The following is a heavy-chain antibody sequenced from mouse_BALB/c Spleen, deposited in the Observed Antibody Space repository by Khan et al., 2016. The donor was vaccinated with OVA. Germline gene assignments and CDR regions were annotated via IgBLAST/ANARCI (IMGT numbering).Heavy chain of an antibody. CDR1: GYTFTSYW. D-gene: IGHD3-2*02. V-gene: IGHV1-76*01. J-gene: IGHJ2*01. CDR3: AREEALNYFDY. CDR2: IYPGTDNT. Sequence: VQLQESGAELVRPGTSVKLSCKTSGYTFTSYWIHWVKQRSGQGLEWIARIYPGTDNTNYNEKLKDKATLTADKSSSTAYMQLGSLKSEDSAIYFCAREEALNYFDYWGQGTTLTVSS.